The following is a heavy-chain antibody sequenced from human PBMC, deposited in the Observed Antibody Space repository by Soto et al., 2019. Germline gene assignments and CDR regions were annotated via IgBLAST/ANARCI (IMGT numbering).Heavy chain of an antibody. CDR3: ASEKTSYGMDV. J-gene: IGHJ6*02. V-gene: IGHV1-8*01. Sequence: QVQLVQSGAEVKKPGASVKVSCKASGYTFTSYDINWVRQATGQGLEWMGWMTPNSGNTGYAQKFQGRVTMTRNTSTSTAYMAVSTLRSEGAAVYYWASEKTSYGMDVWGQGTTVTVSS. CDR1: GYTFTSYD. CDR2: MTPNSGNT.